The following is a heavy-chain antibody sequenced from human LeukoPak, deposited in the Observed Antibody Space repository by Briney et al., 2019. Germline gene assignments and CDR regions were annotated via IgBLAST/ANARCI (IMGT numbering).Heavy chain of an antibody. CDR1: GGTFSSYA. Sequence: SVKVSCKASGGTFSSYAIIWVRQAPGQGLEWMGGIIPIFGTANYAQKFQGRVTITTDESTSTAYMELSSLRSEDTAVYYCARELPYSGSLYYFDYWGQGTLVTVSS. CDR2: IIPIFGTA. V-gene: IGHV1-69*05. D-gene: IGHD1-26*01. CDR3: ARELPYSGSLYYFDY. J-gene: IGHJ4*02.